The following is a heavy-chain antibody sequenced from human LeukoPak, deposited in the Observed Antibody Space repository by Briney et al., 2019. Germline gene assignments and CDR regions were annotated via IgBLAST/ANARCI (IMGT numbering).Heavy chain of an antibody. Sequence: GGSLRLSCAASGFTFSNAWMSWVRQAPGKGLEWVGRIKSKTDGGTTDYAAPVKGRFTSSRDDSKNTLYLQMNSLKTEDTAVYYCTTDEAVVAAPYDYWGQGTLVTVSS. CDR2: IKSKTDGGTT. V-gene: IGHV3-15*01. D-gene: IGHD2-15*01. J-gene: IGHJ4*02. CDR1: GFTFSNAW. CDR3: TTDEAVVAAPYDY.